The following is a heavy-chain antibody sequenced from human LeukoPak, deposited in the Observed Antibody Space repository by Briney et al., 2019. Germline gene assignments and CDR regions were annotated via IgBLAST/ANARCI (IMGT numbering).Heavy chain of an antibody. Sequence: PSETLSLTCTVSGGTISSYYWNWIQQHPGKGLEWIGYIHDSGSTKYNPSLKSRVTIAVDTSKNQFSLRLSSVTAADTAVYYCAMAYSSSWYYFDYWGQGTLVTVSS. J-gene: IGHJ4*02. D-gene: IGHD6-13*01. CDR2: IHDSGST. V-gene: IGHV4-59*01. CDR3: AMAYSSSWYYFDY. CDR1: GGTISSYY.